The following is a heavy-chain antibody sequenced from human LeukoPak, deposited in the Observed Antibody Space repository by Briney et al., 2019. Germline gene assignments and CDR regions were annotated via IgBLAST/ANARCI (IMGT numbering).Heavy chain of an antibody. CDR2: ISGSGGST. Sequence: GGSLRLSCAASGFTFSSYAMSWVRQAPGKGLEGVSVISGSGGSTSYADSVKGRVTISRDNSKNTLYLQMNSLRAEDSAVYFCAKGRDEGGWYSNRALYFDYWGQGTLVTVSS. D-gene: IGHD6-19*01. J-gene: IGHJ4*02. CDR1: GFTFSSYA. V-gene: IGHV3-23*01. CDR3: AKGRDEGGWYSNRALYFDY.